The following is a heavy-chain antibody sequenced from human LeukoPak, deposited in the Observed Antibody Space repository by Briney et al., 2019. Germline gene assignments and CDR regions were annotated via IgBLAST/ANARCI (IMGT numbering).Heavy chain of an antibody. CDR3: AREKRGSNAAFDY. D-gene: IGHD1-26*01. CDR1: GFTFSSYW. J-gene: IGHJ4*02. CDR2: IKQDGSEK. Sequence: PGGSLRLSCAASGFTFSSYWMSWVRQAPGKGLEWVANIKQDGSEKYYVDSVKDRFTISRDNAKNSLYLQMNSLRAEDTAVYYCAREKRGSNAAFDYWGQGTLVTVSS. V-gene: IGHV3-7*01.